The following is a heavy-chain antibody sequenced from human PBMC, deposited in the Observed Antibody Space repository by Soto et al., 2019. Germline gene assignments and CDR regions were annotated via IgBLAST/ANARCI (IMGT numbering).Heavy chain of an antibody. V-gene: IGHV3-23*01. D-gene: IGHD7-27*01. CDR2: IGVSGATT. CDR3: AKDWGTFDY. CDR1: GFTFRSYP. J-gene: IGHJ4*02. Sequence: PGGSLRLSCAASGFTFRSYPMSWVRQAPGKGLEWVSSIGVSGATTYYADSVKSRFTISRDNSLNTLYLQMNSLRAEDTAVYYCAKDWGTFDYWGQGALVTVSS.